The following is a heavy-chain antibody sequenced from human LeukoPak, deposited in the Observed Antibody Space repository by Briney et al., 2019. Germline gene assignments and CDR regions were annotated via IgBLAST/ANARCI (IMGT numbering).Heavy chain of an antibody. CDR2: ISSSSSYI. D-gene: IGHD1-26*01. CDR1: GFTFSSYS. V-gene: IGHV3-21*01. J-gene: IGHJ4*02. Sequence: GGSLRLSCAASGFTFSSYSMNWVRQAPGKGLEWVSSISSSSSYIYYADSVKGRFTISRDNAKNSLYLQMNSLRAEDTAVYYCARKKVGAPLDYWGQGTLATVSS. CDR3: ARKKVGAPLDY.